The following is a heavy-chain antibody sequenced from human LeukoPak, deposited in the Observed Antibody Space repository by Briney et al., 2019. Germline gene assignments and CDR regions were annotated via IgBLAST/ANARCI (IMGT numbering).Heavy chain of an antibody. V-gene: IGHV4-38-2*02. J-gene: IGHJ5*02. Sequence: PSETLSLTCTVSGYSISSGYYWGWIRQPPGKGLEWIWSIYHSGSTYYNPSLKSRVTISVDTSKNQFSLKLSSVTAADTAVYYCARLLWFGELGWFDPWGQGTLVTVSS. D-gene: IGHD3-10*01. CDR2: IYHSGST. CDR1: GYSISSGYY. CDR3: ARLLWFGELGWFDP.